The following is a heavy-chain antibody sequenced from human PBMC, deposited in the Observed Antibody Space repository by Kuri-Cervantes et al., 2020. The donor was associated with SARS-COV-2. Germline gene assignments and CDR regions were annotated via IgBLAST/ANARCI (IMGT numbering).Heavy chain of an antibody. V-gene: IGHV4-30-2*01. Sequence: SETLSLTCAVSGGSISSGGYSWSWIRQPPGKGLEWIGYIYHSGSTYYNPSLKSRVTISVDTSKNQFSLKLSSVTAADTAVYYCARAPVSAFDIWGQGTMVTVSS. CDR1: GGSISSGGYS. CDR3: ARAPVSAFDI. CDR2: IYHSGST. J-gene: IGHJ3*02.